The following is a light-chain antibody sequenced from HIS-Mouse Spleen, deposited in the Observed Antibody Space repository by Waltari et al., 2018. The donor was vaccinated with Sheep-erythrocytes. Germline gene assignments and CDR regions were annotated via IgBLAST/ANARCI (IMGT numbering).Light chain of an antibody. Sequence: AIRMTQPPSSFPASTGDRVTITCRASQGISSYLAWYQQKPGKAPKLLIYAASTLQSGVPSRFSGSGSGKDFTLTISCLQSEDFATYYCQQYYSYPPTFGQGTKVEIK. J-gene: IGKJ1*01. CDR2: AAS. CDR3: QQYYSYPPT. V-gene: IGKV1-8*01. CDR1: QGISSY.